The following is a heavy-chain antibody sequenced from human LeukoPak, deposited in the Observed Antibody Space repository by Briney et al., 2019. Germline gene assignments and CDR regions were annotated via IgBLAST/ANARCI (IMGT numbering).Heavy chain of an antibody. Sequence: SETLSLTCAVYGGSFSGYYWSWIRQPPGKGLEWIGYIYYSGSTNYNPSLKSRVTISVDTSKNQFSLKLSSVTAADTAVYYCARVARYYDILTGSNDAFDIWGQGTMVTVSS. D-gene: IGHD3-9*01. CDR3: ARVARYYDILTGSNDAFDI. J-gene: IGHJ3*02. CDR2: IYYSGST. CDR1: GGSFSGYY. V-gene: IGHV4-59*01.